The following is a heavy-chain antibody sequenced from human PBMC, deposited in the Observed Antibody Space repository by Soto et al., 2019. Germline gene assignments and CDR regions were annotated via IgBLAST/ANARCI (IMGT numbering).Heavy chain of an antibody. CDR1: GYTFTSYD. CDR2: MNPNSGNT. CDR3: AHRQNTAMVIRAFDY. V-gene: IGHV1-8*01. Sequence: ASVKVSCKASGYTFTSYDINWVRQATGQGLEWMGWMNPNSGNTGYAQKFQGRLTITKDTSKNQVVLTMTNMDPVDTATSYCAHRQNTAMVIRAFDYWGQGTLVTVSS. D-gene: IGHD5-18*01. J-gene: IGHJ4*02.